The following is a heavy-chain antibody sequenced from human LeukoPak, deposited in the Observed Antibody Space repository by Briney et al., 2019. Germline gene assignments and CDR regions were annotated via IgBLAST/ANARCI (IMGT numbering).Heavy chain of an antibody. J-gene: IGHJ4*02. V-gene: IGHV4-59*01. CDR3: VCGGGALNY. CDR1: GGSISGYY. Sequence: SETLSLTCTVSGGSISGYYWNWIRQPPGKGLEWIGYIYSSGSTTYNPSLKSRVTISLDTSKNQFSLKLSSVTPADTAVYYCVCGGGALNYWGQGTLVTVSS. D-gene: IGHD2-21*01. CDR2: IYSSGST.